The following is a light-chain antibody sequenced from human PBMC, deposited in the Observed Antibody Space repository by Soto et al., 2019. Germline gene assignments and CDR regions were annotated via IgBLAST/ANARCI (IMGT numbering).Light chain of an antibody. Sequence: GSLSLSPGEGATLSCRASQSVSSSYLAWYQQKPGQAPRLLIYGASSRATGIPDRFSGSGSGTDFTLTISRLEPEDFAVYYCQQYGSSPPVWTFGQGTKVEIK. CDR1: QSVSSSY. V-gene: IGKV3-20*01. CDR2: GAS. J-gene: IGKJ1*01. CDR3: QQYGSSPPVWT.